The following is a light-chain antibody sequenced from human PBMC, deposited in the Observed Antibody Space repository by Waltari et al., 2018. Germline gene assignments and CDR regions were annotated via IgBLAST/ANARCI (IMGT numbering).Light chain of an antibody. Sequence: IVMTQSPDSLAVSLGARATINCKSSQSLLSRSDNMNYLAWYQQKPGQPPKLLFNGESTRASGVPDRFSASGSATHFTLTISSLQPEDVAVYYCLQVYTAPLTFGGGTKVEIK. CDR2: GES. CDR1: QSLLSRSDNMNY. V-gene: IGKV4-1*01. CDR3: LQVYTAPLT. J-gene: IGKJ4*01.